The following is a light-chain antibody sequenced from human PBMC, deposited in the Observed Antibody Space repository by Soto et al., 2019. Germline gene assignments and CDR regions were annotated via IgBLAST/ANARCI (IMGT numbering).Light chain of an antibody. V-gene: IGKV3-15*01. CDR2: GAS. Sequence: EIVMTQSPATLSVSPGERVTLSCRASQSVSSMLAWYHQKPGQSPRLLIYGASTRATGIPARFSGSGSGTEFTLTISSLQSEDFGLYYCHQYNNFWTFGQGTKVDIK. CDR3: HQYNNFWT. CDR1: QSVSSM. J-gene: IGKJ1*01.